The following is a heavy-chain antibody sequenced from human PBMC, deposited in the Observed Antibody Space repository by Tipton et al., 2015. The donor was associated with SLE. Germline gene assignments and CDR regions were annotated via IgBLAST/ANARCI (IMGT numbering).Heavy chain of an antibody. V-gene: IGHV4-39*07. J-gene: IGHJ4*02. CDR2: ICYRGTT. CDR3: VRDRSESFSAGFDS. Sequence: TLSLTCTVSGDSISRSSYCWGWIRQPPGKGLEWIGSICYRGTTYYNPSLMSRVTTSLDTPKNHFSLKLSSVTAADTAVYYCVRDRSESFSAGFDSWGQGTLVTVSS. CDR1: GDSISRSSYC. D-gene: IGHD1-26*01.